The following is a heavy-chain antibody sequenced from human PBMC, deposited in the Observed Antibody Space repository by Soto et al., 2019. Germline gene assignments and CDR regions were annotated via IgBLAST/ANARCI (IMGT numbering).Heavy chain of an antibody. V-gene: IGHV1-24*01. CDR2: FDPEDGET. D-gene: IGHD3-10*01. CDR1: GYTLTELS. CDR3: ATAYGSGSYPDAFDI. J-gene: IGHJ3*02. Sequence: ASVKVSCKVSGYTLTELSMHWVRQAPGKGLEWMGGFDPEDGETIYAQKFQGRVTMTEDTSTDTAYMELSSLRSEDTAVYYCATAYGSGSYPDAFDIWGQGTMVTVSS.